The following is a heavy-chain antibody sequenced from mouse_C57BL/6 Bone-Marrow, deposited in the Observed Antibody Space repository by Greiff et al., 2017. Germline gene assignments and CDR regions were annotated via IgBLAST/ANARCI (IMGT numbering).Heavy chain of an antibody. CDR1: GYSFTDYN. CDR2: FNPNYGTT. Sequence: EVQLQQSGPELVKPGASVKISCKASGYSFTDYNMNWVKQSNGKSLEWIGVFNPNYGTTSYNQKFKGKATLTVDQSSSTAYMQLDSLTSEDSAVYYYARGYDYGYAMDYWGQGTSVTVSS. D-gene: IGHD2-4*01. V-gene: IGHV1-39*01. J-gene: IGHJ4*01. CDR3: ARGYDYGYAMDY.